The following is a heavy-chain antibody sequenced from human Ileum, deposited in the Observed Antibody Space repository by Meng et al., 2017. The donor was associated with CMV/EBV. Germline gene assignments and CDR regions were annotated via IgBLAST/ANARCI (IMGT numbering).Heavy chain of an antibody. CDR2: ISYSGTT. V-gene: IGHV4-39*07. Sequence: LELQGSGPGLGKPSGAMSLTCSVSGGSTTDYWGWIRQPPGKGLEWIGSISYSGTTYYNPSLKSRLTVSLDTSKTQFSLMLTSVTAADTAVYYCARDMSIRWFYYWGQGTLVTVSS. CDR1: GGSTTDY. CDR3: ARDMSIRWFYY. J-gene: IGHJ4*02. D-gene: IGHD3-3*02.